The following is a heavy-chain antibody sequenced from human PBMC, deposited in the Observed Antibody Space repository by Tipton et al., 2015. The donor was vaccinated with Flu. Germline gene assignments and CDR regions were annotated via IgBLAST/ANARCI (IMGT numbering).Heavy chain of an antibody. J-gene: IGHJ6*03. CDR2: INHSGST. V-gene: IGHV4-34*01. CDR3: ASAPAAIRYYYYMDV. Sequence: TLSLTCAVYGGSFSGYYWSWIRQPPGKGLEWIGEINHSGSTNYNPSLKSRVTISVDTSKNQFSLKLSSVTAADTAVYYCASAPAAIRYYYYMDVWGKGTTVTVSS. CDR1: GGSFSGYY. D-gene: IGHD2-2*02.